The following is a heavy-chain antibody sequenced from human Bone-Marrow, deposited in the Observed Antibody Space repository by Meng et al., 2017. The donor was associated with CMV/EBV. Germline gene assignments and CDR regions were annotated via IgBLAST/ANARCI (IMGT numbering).Heavy chain of an antibody. V-gene: IGHV3-30*03. D-gene: IGHD6-19*01. CDR2: ISYDGSNK. J-gene: IGHJ4*02. Sequence: GGSLRLFCAASGFTFSSYWMSWVRQAPGKGLEWVAVISYDGSNKYYADSVKGRFTISRDNSKNTLYLQMNSLRAEDTAVYYCARFSVAGTDAFDYWGQGTLVTVSS. CDR3: ARFSVAGTDAFDY. CDR1: GFTFSSYW.